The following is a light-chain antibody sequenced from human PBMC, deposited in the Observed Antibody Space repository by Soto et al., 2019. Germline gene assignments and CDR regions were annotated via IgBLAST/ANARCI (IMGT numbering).Light chain of an antibody. CDR3: HQRQSWPRT. Sequence: IQLTQSPSSLSASVGDRVTITCRASQGISSYLAWYQQKPGKAPKLLIYTASTLQSGVPSRFSGSGSGTDFTLTISSLQPDDFALYYCHQRQSWPRTFGQGTKVDI. CDR1: QGISSY. V-gene: IGKV1-9*01. J-gene: IGKJ1*01. CDR2: TAS.